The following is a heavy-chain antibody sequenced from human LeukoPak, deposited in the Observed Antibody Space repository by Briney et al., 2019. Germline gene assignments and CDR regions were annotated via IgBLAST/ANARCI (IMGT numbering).Heavy chain of an antibody. J-gene: IGHJ4*02. CDR1: GFTFSSYS. D-gene: IGHD4/OR15-4a*01. CDR2: ISSSSSYI. Sequence: NPGGSLRLSCAASGFTFSSYSMNWVRQAPGKGLEWVSSISSSSSYIYYADSVKGRFTISRDNAKNSLYLQMNSLRVDDTALYYCAKDPYGDTTGTFDYWGQGTLVTVSS. V-gene: IGHV3-21*04. CDR3: AKDPYGDTTGTFDY.